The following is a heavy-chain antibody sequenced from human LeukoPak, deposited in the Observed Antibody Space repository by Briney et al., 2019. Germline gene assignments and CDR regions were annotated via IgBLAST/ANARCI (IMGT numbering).Heavy chain of an antibody. CDR2: FDPEDGET. CDR1: GCTLTELS. Sequence: ASVKVSCKVSGCTLTELSMHWVRQAPGKGLEWMGGFDPEDGETIYAQKFQGRVTMTEDTSTDTAYMELSSLTSEDTAVYYCATAVGSTGSIAFRPGFYLDYWGQGTLVTVSS. J-gene: IGHJ4*02. CDR3: ATAVGSTGSIAFRPGFYLDY. D-gene: IGHD6-6*01. V-gene: IGHV1-24*01.